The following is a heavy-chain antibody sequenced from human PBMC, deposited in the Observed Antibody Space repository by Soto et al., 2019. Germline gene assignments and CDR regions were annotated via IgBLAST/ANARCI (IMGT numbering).Heavy chain of an antibody. J-gene: IGHJ5*02. CDR3: GRRHLSATGIDWFDP. V-gene: IGHV1-3*01. CDR1: GYTFTSYV. D-gene: IGHD6-13*01. Sequence: ASVKVSCKASGYTFTSYVIHWVRQAPGQRLEWMGWINAANGNTKYSPKFQGRVTITRDTSASTAYMALSSLRSEDTAVYYCGRRHLSATGIDWFDPWCQGTLVTVSS. CDR2: INAANGNT.